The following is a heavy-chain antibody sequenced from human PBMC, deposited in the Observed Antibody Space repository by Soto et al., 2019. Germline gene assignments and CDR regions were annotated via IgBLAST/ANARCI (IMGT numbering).Heavy chain of an antibody. Sequence: QVQLVQSGAEVKKPGASVKVSCKASGYTFTSYDINWVRQATGQGREWMGWMNPNSGNTGYAQKFQGRVTMTRNTSISTAYMELSSLRSEDTAVYYCAREGVTIAAAGTSGFDYWGQGTLVTVSS. V-gene: IGHV1-8*01. CDR1: GYTFTSYD. J-gene: IGHJ4*02. D-gene: IGHD6-13*01. CDR2: MNPNSGNT. CDR3: AREGVTIAAAGTSGFDY.